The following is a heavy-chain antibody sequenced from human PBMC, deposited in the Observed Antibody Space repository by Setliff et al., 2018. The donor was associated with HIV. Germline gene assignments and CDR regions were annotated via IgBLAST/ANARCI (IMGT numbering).Heavy chain of an antibody. CDR2: VYYSGST. CDR1: GDPISTYY. D-gene: IGHD3-22*01. J-gene: IGHJ6*03. Sequence: PSETLSLPCTVSGDPISTYYWSWVRKPPGKGLEWIGYVYYSGSTSYSPSLRGRVTMSVDPSKNQFSLKLNSVTAADTAIYYCARGNYDTSDYFTNFYYYYMDVWG. V-gene: IGHV4-59*01. CDR3: ARGNYDTSDYFTNFYYYYMDV.